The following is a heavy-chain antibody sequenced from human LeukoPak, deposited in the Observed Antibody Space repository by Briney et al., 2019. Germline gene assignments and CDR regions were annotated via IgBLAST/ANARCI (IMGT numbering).Heavy chain of an antibody. Sequence: SETLSLTCTVSGGSISSSSYYWGWIRQPPGKGLEWIGSIYHSGSTYYNPSLKSRVTISVDTSKNQFSLKLSSVTAADTAVYYCARGSLLWFGELFLWGQGTRVTVSS. CDR3: ARGSLLWFGELFL. D-gene: IGHD3-10*01. J-gene: IGHJ4*02. CDR2: IYHSGST. CDR1: GGSISSSSYY. V-gene: IGHV4-39*07.